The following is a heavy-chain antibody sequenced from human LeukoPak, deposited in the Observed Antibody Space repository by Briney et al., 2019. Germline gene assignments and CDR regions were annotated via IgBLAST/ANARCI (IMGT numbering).Heavy chain of an antibody. CDR3: ATAAEGVPNYPRLAFQH. Sequence: ASVKVPCKVSGYTLTELSMHWVRQAPGKGLEWMGGFDPEDGETIYAQKFQGRVTMTEDTSIDTAYMELSSPRSEDTAVYYCATAAEGVPNYPRLAFQHWGQGTLVTVSS. CDR1: GYTLTELS. D-gene: IGHD4/OR15-4a*01. J-gene: IGHJ1*01. CDR2: FDPEDGET. V-gene: IGHV1-24*01.